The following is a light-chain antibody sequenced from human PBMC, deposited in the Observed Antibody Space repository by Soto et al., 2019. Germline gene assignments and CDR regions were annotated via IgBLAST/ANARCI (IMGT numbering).Light chain of an antibody. J-gene: IGKJ1*01. CDR3: QQYGSSPWT. Sequence: DIQMTQSPSTLSGSVGDRVTITCWTSQNINNCLNWYQQKPGKAPKLLIYAASSLQSGVPSRFSGSGSGTDFTLTISSLQPEDFAVYYCQQYGSSPWTFGQGTKVDIK. CDR2: AAS. CDR1: QNINNC. V-gene: IGKV1-39*01.